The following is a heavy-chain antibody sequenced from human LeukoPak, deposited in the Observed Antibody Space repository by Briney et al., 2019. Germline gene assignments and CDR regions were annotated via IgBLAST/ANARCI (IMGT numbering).Heavy chain of an antibody. J-gene: IGHJ3*02. V-gene: IGHV4-39*07. CDR2: INHSGST. CDR1: GGSITSTGYY. Sequence: KPSETLSLTCTVSGGSITSTGYYWGWIRQPPGKGLEWIGEINHSGSTNYNPSLKSRVTISLDTSKNHFSLKLTSVTAADTAVYHCARAPWAYGNYVHAFDIWGQGTMVTVSS. D-gene: IGHD4-11*01. CDR3: ARAPWAYGNYVHAFDI.